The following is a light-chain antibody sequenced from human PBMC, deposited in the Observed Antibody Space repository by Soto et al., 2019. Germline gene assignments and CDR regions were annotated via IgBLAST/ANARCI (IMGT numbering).Light chain of an antibody. J-gene: IGKJ1*01. Sequence: DIQMTQSPSTLSVSVGDRVTITCRASQTISSWLAWYQQKPGNAPKLLISKASTLKSGVPQRFSGSGSGTEFTLTISSLQTDDFSTYYCQQYHSYWTFGQGTKVDIK. CDR2: KAS. CDR3: QQYHSYWT. V-gene: IGKV1-5*03. CDR1: QTISSW.